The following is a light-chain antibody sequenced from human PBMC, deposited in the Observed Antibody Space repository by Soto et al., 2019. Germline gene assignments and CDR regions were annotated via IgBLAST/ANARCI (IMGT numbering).Light chain of an antibody. CDR1: QSVSSN. J-gene: IGKJ1*01. V-gene: IGKV3-15*01. Sequence: EIVVTQSPATLSVSPGDRATLSCRASQSVSSNLAWYQQKPGQAPRLLIYVASTKATGIPARFSGSGSGTEFTLTISSLQSEDFAVYYCQQYNNWPPWTFGQGTKVEIK. CDR2: VAS. CDR3: QQYNNWPPWT.